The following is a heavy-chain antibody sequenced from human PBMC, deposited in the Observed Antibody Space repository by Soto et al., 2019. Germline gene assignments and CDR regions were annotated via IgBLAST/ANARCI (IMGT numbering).Heavy chain of an antibody. D-gene: IGHD3-16*02. J-gene: IGHJ6*02. CDR2: IYYSGST. Sequence: SETLSLTCTVSGGSINSGDYHWSWIRQSPGKGLEWIGAIYYSGSTYYNPSLKSRIRISVDTSKNQFSLKVSSVTAADTAVYYGARDYRVPSAGAMDVWGQGTTVTVSS. V-gene: IGHV4-30-4*01. CDR3: ARDYRVPSAGAMDV. CDR1: GGSINSGDYH.